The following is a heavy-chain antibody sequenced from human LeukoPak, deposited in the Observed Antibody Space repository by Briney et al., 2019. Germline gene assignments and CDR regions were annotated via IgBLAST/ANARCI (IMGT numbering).Heavy chain of an antibody. V-gene: IGHV3-30*04. Sequence: GGSLSLSCVASGFTFSSFSMHWVRQATGNGLEWVAVISYDGSHKSYADSVRGRFTISRDNSKNTLSLQMNTLRPEDTALFYCARDPNRLADYGGDYFDNWGQGTLVTVSS. CDR1: GFTFSSFS. CDR2: ISYDGSHK. D-gene: IGHD4-23*01. J-gene: IGHJ4*02. CDR3: ARDPNRLADYGGDYFDN.